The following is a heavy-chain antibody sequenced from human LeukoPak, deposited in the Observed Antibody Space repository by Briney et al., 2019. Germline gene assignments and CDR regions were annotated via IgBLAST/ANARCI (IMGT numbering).Heavy chain of an antibody. J-gene: IGHJ4*02. CDR1: GFTFSSYA. Sequence: PGGSLRLSCAASGFTFSSYAMSWVRQAPGKGVEGVSAISGCGGSTYSADSVKGPFPISRDNSKNPLYLQMNSLRAEDTAVYYCAKDIVVVVAANRPSNRGYWGQGTLVTVSS. V-gene: IGHV3-23*01. D-gene: IGHD2-15*01. CDR2: ISGCGGST. CDR3: AKDIVVVVAANRPSNRGY.